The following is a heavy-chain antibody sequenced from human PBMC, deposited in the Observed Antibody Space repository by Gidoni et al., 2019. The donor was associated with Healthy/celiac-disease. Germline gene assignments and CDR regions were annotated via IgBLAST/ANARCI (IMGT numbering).Heavy chain of an antibody. CDR3: ATDLNYYDSSGWPGDL. CDR2: FDPEDGET. V-gene: IGHV1-24*01. Sequence: QVQLVQSGAGGKKPGALVKVSCQVSGYNLTELSMHWVRQAPGKGLEWMGGFDPEDGETIYAQKFQGRVTMTEDTSTDTAYMELSSLRSEDTAVYYCATDLNYYDSSGWPGDLWGRGTLVTVSS. D-gene: IGHD3-22*01. CDR1: GYNLTELS. J-gene: IGHJ2*01.